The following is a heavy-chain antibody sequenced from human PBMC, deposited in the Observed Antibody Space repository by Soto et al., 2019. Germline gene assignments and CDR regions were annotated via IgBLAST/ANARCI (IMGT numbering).Heavy chain of an antibody. Sequence: SQTLSLTCAISGDSVSSNSAAWNWIRQSPSRGLEWLGRTYYRSKWYNDYAVSVKSRITINPDTSKNQFSLQLNSVTPEDTAVYYCARGVGLLWFGSNWFDPWGQGTLVTVSS. CDR2: TYYRSKWYN. CDR3: ARGVGLLWFGSNWFDP. V-gene: IGHV6-1*01. CDR1: GDSVSSNSAA. J-gene: IGHJ5*02. D-gene: IGHD3-10*01.